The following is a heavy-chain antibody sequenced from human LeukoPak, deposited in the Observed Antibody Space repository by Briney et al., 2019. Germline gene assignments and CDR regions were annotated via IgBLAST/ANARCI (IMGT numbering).Heavy chain of an antibody. Sequence: GGSLRLSCTGSGFTFGDYAMSWFRQAPGKGLEWVGFIRSKAYGGTTEYAASVKGRFTISRDDSKSIAYLQMNSLKTEDTAVYYCTSRPGYSSSWYSYWGQGTLVTVSS. CDR1: GFTFGDYA. CDR2: IRSKAYGGTT. V-gene: IGHV3-49*03. J-gene: IGHJ4*02. CDR3: TSRPGYSSSWYSY. D-gene: IGHD6-13*01.